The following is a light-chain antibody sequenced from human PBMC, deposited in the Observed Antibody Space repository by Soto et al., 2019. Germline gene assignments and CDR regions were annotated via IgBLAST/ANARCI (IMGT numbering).Light chain of an antibody. CDR2: TAY. V-gene: IGKV1-39*01. Sequence: DIQMTQSPSSLSASVGDRVTITCRASHSISSYLNWYQQKPGKAPKLLIYTAYSLQSVVPSRFSGSGSGTDFTLTISSRQPDDCATYSCQQSYSTPSSTFDQGTRLEIK. J-gene: IGKJ5*01. CDR1: HSISSY. CDR3: QQSYSTPSST.